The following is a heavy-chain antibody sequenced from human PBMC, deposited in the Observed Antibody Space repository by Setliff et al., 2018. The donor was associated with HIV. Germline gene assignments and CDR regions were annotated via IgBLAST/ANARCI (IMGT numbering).Heavy chain of an antibody. CDR2: INPSGGST. CDR3: VRGVQSPPHYSYYYMDV. CDR1: GYTFTSYY. J-gene: IGHJ6*03. V-gene: IGHV1-46*01. Sequence: ASVKVSCKASGYTFTSYYMHWVRQAPGQGLEWMGIINPSGGSTGYAQKFQGRVTMTRDTSTSTVYMELSSLRSEDTAVYYCVRGVQSPPHYSYYYMDVWGEGTMVTVSS. D-gene: IGHD3-3*01.